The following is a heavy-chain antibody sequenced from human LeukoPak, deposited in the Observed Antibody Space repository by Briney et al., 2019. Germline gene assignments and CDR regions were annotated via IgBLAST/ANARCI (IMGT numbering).Heavy chain of an antibody. J-gene: IGHJ4*02. CDR3: ARNIISSTWKVPAY. CDR2: IYYSGST. Sequence: SETLSLTCTVSGGSISSTTYYWGWIRRPPGKGLEWIGSIYYSGSTYYNPSLKSRVTISVDTSKSQFSLKLRSVTAADTAVYYCARNIISSTWKVPAYWGQGTLVTVSS. V-gene: IGHV4-39*07. CDR1: GGSISSTTYY. D-gene: IGHD6-13*01.